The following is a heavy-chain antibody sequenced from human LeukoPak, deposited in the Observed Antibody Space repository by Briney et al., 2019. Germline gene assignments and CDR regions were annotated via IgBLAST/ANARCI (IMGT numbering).Heavy chain of an antibody. CDR3: ARGAANSREYLYYMDV. CDR1: GGSFNGFY. CDR2: INHSRST. Sequence: SETLSLTCAVYGGSFNGFYWSWIRQPPGKGLEWIGEINHSRSTNLSPSLSSRVTLSVDTSKNQFSLHVTSVTAADTAVYFCARGAANSREYLYYMDVWGKGVTVTVSS. V-gene: IGHV4-34*01. J-gene: IGHJ6*03. D-gene: IGHD4-23*01.